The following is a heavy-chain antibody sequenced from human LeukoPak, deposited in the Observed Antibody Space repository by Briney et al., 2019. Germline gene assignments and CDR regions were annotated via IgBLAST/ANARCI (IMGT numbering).Heavy chain of an antibody. J-gene: IGHJ6*02. V-gene: IGHV3-7*03. CDR3: ARGGGLDV. CDR1: GFTFGSYG. D-gene: IGHD3-16*01. CDR2: INHNGNVN. Sequence: GGSLRLSCAASGFTFGSYGMHWVRQAPGKGLEWVASINHNGNVNYYVDSVKGRFTISRDNAKNSLYLQMSNLRAEDTAVYFCARGGGLDVWGQGATVTVSS.